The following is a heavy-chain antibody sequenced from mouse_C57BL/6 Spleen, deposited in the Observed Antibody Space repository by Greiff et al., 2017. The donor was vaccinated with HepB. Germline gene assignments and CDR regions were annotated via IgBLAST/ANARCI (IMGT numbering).Heavy chain of an antibody. V-gene: IGHV1-55*01. D-gene: IGHD1-1*01. Sequence: VQLQQPGAELVKPGASVKMSCKASGYTFTSYWITWVKQRPGQGLEWIGDIYPGSGSTNYNEKFKSKATLTVDTSSSTAYMQLSSLTSEDSAVYYCARDVITTVVADYWGQGTTLTVSS. J-gene: IGHJ2*01. CDR2: IYPGSGST. CDR3: ARDVITTVVADY. CDR1: GYTFTSYW.